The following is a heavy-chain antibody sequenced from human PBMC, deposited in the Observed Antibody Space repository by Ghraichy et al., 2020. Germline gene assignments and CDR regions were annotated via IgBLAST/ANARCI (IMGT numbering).Heavy chain of an antibody. V-gene: IGHV4-61*01. D-gene: IGHD2-2*01. CDR1: GASVSSAYHY. CDR2: IYDTGNT. CDR3: ATHASMTYDSFDI. Sequence: ETLSLTCNVSGASVSSAYHYWSWIRQPPGKGLEWIAYIYDTGNTDFNPSLKSRLAISMDTFKNQFSLQLSSVTAADTAMYYCATHASMTYDSFDIWGQGTLVTVSS. J-gene: IGHJ3*02.